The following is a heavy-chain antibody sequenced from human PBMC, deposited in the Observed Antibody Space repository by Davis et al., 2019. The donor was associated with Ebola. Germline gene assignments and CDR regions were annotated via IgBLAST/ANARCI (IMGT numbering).Heavy chain of an antibody. CDR1: GYSFATYW. CDR3: ARLAAGRLKYFDL. V-gene: IGHV5-51*01. Sequence: PGGSLRLSCQGSGYSFATYWTAWVRQVPGRGLELMGIIYPRDSETRFTPSFQGRVTISADRSANTAYLQWTSLNISDTAMYYCARLAAGRLKYFDLWGRGTRVTVSS. D-gene: IGHD6-25*01. CDR2: IYPRDSET. J-gene: IGHJ2*01.